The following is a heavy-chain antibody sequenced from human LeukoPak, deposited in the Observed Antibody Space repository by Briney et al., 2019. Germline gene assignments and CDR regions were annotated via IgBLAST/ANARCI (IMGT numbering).Heavy chain of an antibody. D-gene: IGHD2-8*01. CDR3: AREGGYCINGFCYAPYYFDY. CDR1: GFTFSTYT. J-gene: IGHJ4*02. Sequence: PGGSLGLSCAASGFTFSTYTMNWVRQAPGKGLEWVSYISSSSSTIYYADSVKGRFTISRDNAKNSLYLQMNSLRAEDTAIYYCAREGGYCINGFCYAPYYFDYWGQGTRVTVSS. V-gene: IGHV3-48*01. CDR2: ISSSSSTI.